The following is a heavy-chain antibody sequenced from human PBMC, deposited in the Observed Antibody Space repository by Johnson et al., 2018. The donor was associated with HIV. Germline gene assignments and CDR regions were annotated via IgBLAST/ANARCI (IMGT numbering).Heavy chain of an antibody. D-gene: IGHD1-26*01. CDR1: GLIFGDYA. CDR3: AKDRLVGATGDAFDI. CDR2: ISGSGGST. V-gene: IGHV3-23*04. Sequence: VQLVESGGGLVQPGRSLRLSCTGSGLIFGDYAMSWVRQAPGKGLEWVSTISGSGGSTYYADSVKGRFTISRDNSKNTLYLQMNSLRAEDTAVYYCAKDRLVGATGDAFDIWGQGTMVTVSS. J-gene: IGHJ3*02.